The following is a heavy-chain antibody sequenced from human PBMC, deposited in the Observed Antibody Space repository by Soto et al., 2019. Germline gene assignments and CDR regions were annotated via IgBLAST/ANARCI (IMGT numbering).Heavy chain of an antibody. CDR1: GGYISSYY. Sequence: SETLSLTCTVSGGYISSYYWSWIRQPPGKGLEWIGYIYYSGSTNYNPSLKSRVTISVDTSKNQFSLKLSSVTAADTAVYYCARLVWSYGTWFDPWGQGTLVTVSS. D-gene: IGHD5-18*01. CDR2: IYYSGST. V-gene: IGHV4-59*08. J-gene: IGHJ5*02. CDR3: ARLVWSYGTWFDP.